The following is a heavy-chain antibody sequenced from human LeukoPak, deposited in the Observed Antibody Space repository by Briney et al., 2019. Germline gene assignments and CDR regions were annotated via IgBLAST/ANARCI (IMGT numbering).Heavy chain of an antibody. CDR1: GFTFSSYA. V-gene: IGHV3-30-3*01. CDR3: ARGGIYYDSSGYHRQDY. J-gene: IGHJ4*02. Sequence: GRSLRLSCAASGFTFSSYAMHWVRQAPGKGLEWVAVISYDGSNKYYADSVKGRFTISRDNSKNTLYLQMNSLRAEDTAVYYCARGGIYYDSSGYHRQDYWGQGTLVTVSS. D-gene: IGHD3-22*01. CDR2: ISYDGSNK.